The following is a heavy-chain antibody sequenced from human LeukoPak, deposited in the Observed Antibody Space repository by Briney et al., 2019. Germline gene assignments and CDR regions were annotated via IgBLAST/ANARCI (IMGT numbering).Heavy chain of an antibody. Sequence: ASVRISCKASGYTFSGHYIHWVRQAPGQGLEWMGVLHPTGSSTNYAQKFQGRVTMTRDTSTGTVYMELRGLTSEDTAVYYCARDDFDTAMVYNFFDPWGPGTLVTVSS. CDR3: ARDDFDTAMVYNFFDP. CDR2: LHPTGSST. D-gene: IGHD5-18*01. V-gene: IGHV1-46*01. J-gene: IGHJ5*02. CDR1: GYTFSGHY.